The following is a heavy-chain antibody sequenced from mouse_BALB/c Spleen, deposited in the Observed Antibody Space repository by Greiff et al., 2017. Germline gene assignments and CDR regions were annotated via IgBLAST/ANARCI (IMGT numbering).Heavy chain of an antibody. J-gene: IGHJ4*01. Sequence: EVKLVESGGGLVKPGGSLKLSCAASGFTFSSYAMSWVRQSPEKRLEWVAEISSGGSYTYYPDTVTGRFTISRDNAKNTLYLEMSSLRSEDTAMYYCARVPYYGNYVSYAMDYWGQGTSVTVSS. V-gene: IGHV5-9-4*01. CDR2: ISSGGSYT. D-gene: IGHD2-10*01. CDR1: GFTFSSYA. CDR3: ARVPYYGNYVSYAMDY.